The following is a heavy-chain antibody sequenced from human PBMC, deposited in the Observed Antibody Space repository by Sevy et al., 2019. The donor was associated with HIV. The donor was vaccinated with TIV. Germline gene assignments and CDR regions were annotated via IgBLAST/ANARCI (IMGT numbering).Heavy chain of an antibody. V-gene: IGHV3-30-3*01. CDR2: ILSDGVNK. Sequence: GGSLRLSCSVSGFTFNTYSFHWVRQAPGMGLEWVSVILSDGVNKYYADSVRGRFTISRDNSKSTLYLQMNNLRAGDTGVYYCARGGILVEGDDRTTPFDFWGQGTLVTVSS. CDR3: ARGGILVEGDDRTTPFDF. D-gene: IGHD2-15*01. J-gene: IGHJ4*02. CDR1: GFTFNTYS.